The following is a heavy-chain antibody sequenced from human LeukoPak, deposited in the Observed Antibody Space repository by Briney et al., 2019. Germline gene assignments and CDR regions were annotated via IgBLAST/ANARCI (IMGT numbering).Heavy chain of an antibody. CDR2: ISAYNGNT. D-gene: IGHD1-26*01. V-gene: IGHV1-18*01. J-gene: IGHJ4*02. Sequence: GASVKVSCKASGYTFRSRGITWVRQAPGQGLEWMGWISAYNGNTNYAQKLQGRVTMTTDTSTSTAYMELRSLRSDDTAVYYCAREGPYSGNYYEDYWGQGTLVTVSS. CDR1: GYTFRSRG. CDR3: AREGPYSGNYYEDY.